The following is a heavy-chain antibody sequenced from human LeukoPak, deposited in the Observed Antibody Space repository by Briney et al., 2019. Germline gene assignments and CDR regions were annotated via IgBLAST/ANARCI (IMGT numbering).Heavy chain of an antibody. CDR2: ISGDGGST. D-gene: IGHD3-22*01. Sequence: GGSLRLSCAASGFTFDDYAMHWVRHAPGKGLEWVSLISGDGGSTYYADSVKGRFTISRDNSKNSLYLQMNSLRTEDPALYYCAKDYGAYYYDSSGPDYWGQGTLVTVSS. J-gene: IGHJ4*02. V-gene: IGHV3-43*02. CDR3: AKDYGAYYYDSSGPDY. CDR1: GFTFDDYA.